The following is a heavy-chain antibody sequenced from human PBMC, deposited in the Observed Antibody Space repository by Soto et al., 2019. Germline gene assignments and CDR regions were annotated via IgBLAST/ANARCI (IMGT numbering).Heavy chain of an antibody. CDR1: GGTFSYSA. V-gene: IGHV1-69*13. Sequence: ASVKVSCKASGGTFSYSAISWVRQAPGQGLEWMGGIIPISGTPNYAQKFLGRVTITADESASAAYMDLSSLTSEDTAVYYCATPSVAARPKGGYYYADVWVQGTTVTVSS. D-gene: IGHD6-6*01. CDR3: ATPSVAARPKGGYYYADV. J-gene: IGHJ6*02. CDR2: IIPISGTP.